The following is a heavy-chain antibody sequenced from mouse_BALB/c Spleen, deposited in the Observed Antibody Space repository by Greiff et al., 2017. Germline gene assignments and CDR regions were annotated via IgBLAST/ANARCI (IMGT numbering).Heavy chain of an antibody. V-gene: IGHV2-9-2*01. Sequence: VKLQESGPGLVAPSQSLSITCTVSGFSLTSYDISWIRQPPGKGLEWLGVIWTGGGTNYNSAFMSRLSISKDNSKSQVFLKMNSLQTDDTAIYYCVRDDGSYFDYWGQGTTLTVSS. J-gene: IGHJ2*01. CDR2: IWTGGGT. CDR1: GFSLTSYD. CDR3: VRDDGSYFDY. D-gene: IGHD2-3*01.